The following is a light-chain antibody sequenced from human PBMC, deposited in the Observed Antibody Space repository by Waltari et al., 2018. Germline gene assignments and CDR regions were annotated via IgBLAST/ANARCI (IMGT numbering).Light chain of an antibody. CDR3: SSYVSGSTLKM. V-gene: IGLV2-14*01. J-gene: IGLJ3*02. Sequence: QSALTQPASVSGSPGQSITISCIGTNNDIGGYDYVSCYQQHPGNATKLLIYDLSDRPSGVSIRFSGSKSGNTASLTISGLQTEDEADYYCSSYVSGSTLKMFGGGTKLTVL. CDR1: NNDIGGYDY. CDR2: DLS.